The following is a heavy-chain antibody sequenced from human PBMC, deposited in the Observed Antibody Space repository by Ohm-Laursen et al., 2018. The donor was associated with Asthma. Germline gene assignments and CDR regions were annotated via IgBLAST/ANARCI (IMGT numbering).Heavy chain of an antibody. J-gene: IGHJ4*02. CDR2: FFLRGND. V-gene: IGHV4-59*01. D-gene: IGHD6-6*01. CDR1: AASISSYY. CDR3: AGVGIAARVIDY. Sequence: PSETLSLTCTVSAASISSYYWAWIRQPPGKGLEWIGYFFLRGNDNYNPSLKSRVTMSMGTSRDQFSLRLSSVTAADTAVYYCAGVGIAARVIDYWGQGTLVTVSS.